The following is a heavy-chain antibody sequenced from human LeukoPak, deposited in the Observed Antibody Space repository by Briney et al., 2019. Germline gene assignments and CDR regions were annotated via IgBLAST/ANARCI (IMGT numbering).Heavy chain of an antibody. V-gene: IGHV1-18*01. D-gene: IGHD3-10*01. CDR2: ISAYNGNT. CDR1: DYTFTSYG. Sequence: ASVKVSCKASDYTFTSYGISWVRQAPGQGLEWMGWISAYNGNTNYAQKLQGRVTMTTDTSTSTAYMELRSLRSDDTAVYYCARAELLLLWFGELLDYWGQGTLVTVSS. J-gene: IGHJ4*02. CDR3: ARAELLLLWFGELLDY.